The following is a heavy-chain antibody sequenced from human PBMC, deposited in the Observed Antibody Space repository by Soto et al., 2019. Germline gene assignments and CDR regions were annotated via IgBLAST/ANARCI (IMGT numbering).Heavy chain of an antibody. CDR2: ISGGGSYI. CDR3: ARDSDCHSTSCFFPPHV. CDR1: GFTFSDEN. V-gene: IGHV3-21*06. Sequence: PGGSLRLSCSASGFTFSDENMSWVRQVPGKGLEWVSGISGGGSYIFYADSVQGRFSISRDNPKNSLFLGMNSLRVEDTAVYYCARDSDCHSTSCFFPPHVWGQGTTVTVYS. J-gene: IGHJ6*02. D-gene: IGHD2-2*01.